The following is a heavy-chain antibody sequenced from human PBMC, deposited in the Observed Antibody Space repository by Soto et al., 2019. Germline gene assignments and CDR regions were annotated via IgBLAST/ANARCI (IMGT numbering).Heavy chain of an antibody. D-gene: IGHD4-17*01. CDR2: INSDGRNT. CDR1: GFTLTNYW. CDR3: ASDMFSTVDYYHGMDV. V-gene: IGHV3-74*01. J-gene: IGHJ6*02. Sequence: GGSLRLSCAAYGFTLTNYWMHWVRQAPGKGLVWLSRINSDGRNTPYADSVKGRFTISRDNAKNTLYLQMNRLRDEDTAVYYCASDMFSTVDYYHGMDVWGQGTTVTVSS.